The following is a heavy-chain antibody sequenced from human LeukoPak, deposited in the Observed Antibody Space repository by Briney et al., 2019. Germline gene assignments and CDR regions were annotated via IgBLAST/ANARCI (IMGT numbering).Heavy chain of an antibody. CDR3: ARDSNGDRAFDM. CDR1: GGSISDYY. J-gene: IGHJ3*02. CDR2: IYTTGST. V-gene: IGHV4-4*07. D-gene: IGHD4-17*01. Sequence: SETLSLTCNVSGGSISDYYWSWIRQPAGRGLEWVGRIYTTGSTNYNPSLKSRVTMSVDTSKNQFSLNMASVTAADTAMYYCARDSNGDRAFDMWGQGTMVTVSP.